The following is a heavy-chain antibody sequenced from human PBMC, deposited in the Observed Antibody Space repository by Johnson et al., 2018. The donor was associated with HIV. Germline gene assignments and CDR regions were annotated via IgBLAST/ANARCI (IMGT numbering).Heavy chain of an antibody. V-gene: IGHV3-20*04. CDR1: GFTFDDYG. D-gene: IGHD2-15*01. J-gene: IGHJ3*01. CDR3: ARVGVDDAFDF. Sequence: MLLVESGGGVVRPGGSLRLSCAASGFTFDDYGMSWVRQAPGKGLEWVSGLNWNGGSTDYADSVKGRFTISRDNAKNSLFLQMNSLRAEDTALYSCARVGVDDAFDFWGQGTMVTVSS. CDR2: LNWNGGST.